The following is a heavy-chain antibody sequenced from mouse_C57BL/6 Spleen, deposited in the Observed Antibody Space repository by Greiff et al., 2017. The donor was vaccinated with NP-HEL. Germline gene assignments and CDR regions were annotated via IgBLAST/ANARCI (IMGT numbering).Heavy chain of an antibody. J-gene: IGHJ2*01. V-gene: IGHV2-2*01. CDR3: ARWGSTMVFDY. Sequence: VQLQQSGPGLVQPSQSLSITCTVSGFSLTSYGVHWVRQSPGKGLEWLGVIWSGGSTDYNAAFISRLSISKDNSKSQVFFKMNSLQADDTAIYYCARWGSTMVFDYWGQGTTLTVSS. CDR1: GFSLTSYG. CDR2: IWSGGST. D-gene: IGHD2-13*01.